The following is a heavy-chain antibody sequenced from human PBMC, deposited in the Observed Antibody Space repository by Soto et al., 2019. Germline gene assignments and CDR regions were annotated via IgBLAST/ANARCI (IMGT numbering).Heavy chain of an antibody. CDR1: GSDITTYY. J-gene: IGHJ5*02. CDR2: IYDTGST. V-gene: IGHV4-59*01. D-gene: IGHD3-9*01. CDR3: ARCPIDHNWCEP. Sequence: SETLSLTCSVSGSDITTYYWSWLRQSPGKGLEWIGHIYDTGSTSYNPSLKSRVTISVDTSKKQFSLRLSAVTAADTAVYYCARCPIDHNWCEPWGQGTLVTVSS.